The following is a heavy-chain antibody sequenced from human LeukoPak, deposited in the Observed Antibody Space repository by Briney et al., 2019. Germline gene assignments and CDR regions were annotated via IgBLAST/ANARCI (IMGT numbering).Heavy chain of an antibody. CDR2: INHSGST. J-gene: IGHJ5*02. CDR3: ARVGRPYYYNSSGYYRIWFDP. Sequence: SETLSLTCAVYGGSFSGYYWSWLRQPPGKGLEWLGEINHSGSTNYNPSLKSRVTISVDTPKNQYSLKLSSVTAADTAVYYCARVGRPYYYNSSGYYRIWFDPWGQGTLVTVSS. CDR1: GGSFSGYY. V-gene: IGHV4-34*01. D-gene: IGHD3-22*01.